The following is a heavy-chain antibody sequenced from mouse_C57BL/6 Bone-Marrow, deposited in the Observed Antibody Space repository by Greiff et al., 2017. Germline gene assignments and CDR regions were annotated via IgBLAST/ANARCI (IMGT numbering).Heavy chain of an antibody. D-gene: IGHD1-1*01. CDR2: IWTGGGT. CDR3: ARKHLLYYYGGYFDF. J-gene: IGHJ2*01. CDR1: GFSLTSYA. Sequence: VQLQQSGPGLVAPSQSLSITCTVSGFSLTSYAISWVRQPPGKGLEWLGVIWTGGGTNYNSALKSRLSISKDNSKSQVFLKMNSLQTDDTARYYCARKHLLYYYGGYFDFWGQGTTLTVSS. V-gene: IGHV2-9-1*01.